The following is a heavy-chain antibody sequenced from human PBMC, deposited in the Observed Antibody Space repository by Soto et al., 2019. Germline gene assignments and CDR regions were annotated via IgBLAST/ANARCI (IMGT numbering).Heavy chain of an antibody. CDR2: IYYSGNT. Sequence: SETLSLTCTVSGGSINTYYWSWIRQPPGKGLEWIGYIYYSGNTYYNPSLKSRVAISVDTSKNQFSLKLSSVTAADTAVYYCARERPDGARLDPWGQGTLVTVSS. CDR1: GGSINTYY. J-gene: IGHJ5*02. D-gene: IGHD6-6*01. CDR3: ARERPDGARLDP. V-gene: IGHV4-59*12.